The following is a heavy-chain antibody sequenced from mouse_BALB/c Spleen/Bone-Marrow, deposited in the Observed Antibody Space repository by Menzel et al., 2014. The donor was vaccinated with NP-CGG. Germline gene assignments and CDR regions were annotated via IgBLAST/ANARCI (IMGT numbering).Heavy chain of an antibody. J-gene: IGHJ4*01. V-gene: IGHV5-6-4*01. CDR2: ITSGGGYT. CDR3: TRDLYDGYSYYAMDY. CDR1: GFTFSSYT. D-gene: IGHD2-3*01. Sequence: DVMLVESGGGLVKPGGSLKLSCAASGFTFSSYTMSWVRQTPEKRLEWVATITSGGGYTYYPDSVKGRFTISRDNAKSTLYLQTSSLKSEDTAMYYCTRDLYDGYSYYAMDYWGQGTSVTVSS.